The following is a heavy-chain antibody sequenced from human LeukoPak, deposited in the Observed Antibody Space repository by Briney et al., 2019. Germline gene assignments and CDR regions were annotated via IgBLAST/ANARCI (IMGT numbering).Heavy chain of an antibody. J-gene: IGHJ3*02. V-gene: IGHV4-61*08. D-gene: IGHD2/OR15-2a*01. CDR2: IYHSGST. CDR3: ARITRTFLNDAFDI. CDR1: GGSLSSGGYY. Sequence: SETLSLTCTVSGGSLSSGGYYWSWIRQPPGKGLEWIGEIYHSGSTNYNPSLKSRVTISVDKSKNQFSLKLSSVTAADTAVYYCARITRTFLNDAFDIWGQGTMVTVSS.